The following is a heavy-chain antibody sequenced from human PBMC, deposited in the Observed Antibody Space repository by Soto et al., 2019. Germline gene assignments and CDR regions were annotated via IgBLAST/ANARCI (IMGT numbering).Heavy chain of an antibody. CDR3: ARETSQEVLAAHYMDV. D-gene: IGHD2-15*01. Sequence: QVQIVQSAAEVKKPGASVKVSCKASGYTFTKYPIHWVRQAPGQRLEWMGWINAGDGNTRYSQRFQGRITIIRDTSASTAYMERGSLRSEDTAVYFCARETSQEVLAAHYMDVWGKGTTVIVSS. CDR1: GYTFTKYP. V-gene: IGHV1-3*01. J-gene: IGHJ6*03. CDR2: INAGDGNT.